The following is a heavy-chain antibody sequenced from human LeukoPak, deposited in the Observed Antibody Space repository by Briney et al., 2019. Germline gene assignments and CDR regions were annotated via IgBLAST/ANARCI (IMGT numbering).Heavy chain of an antibody. J-gene: IGHJ5*02. D-gene: IGHD1-26*01. CDR2: IYYSGST. Sequence: SETLSLTCTVSGGSISSSGYYWGWIRRPPGKGLEWIASIYYSGSTYYNSSLKSRVTISVDTSKNQLSLKLSSLTAADTAVYYCARHEYSGSYYGLSWFDPWGQGTLVTVSS. CDR1: GGSISSSGYY. CDR3: ARHEYSGSYYGLSWFDP. V-gene: IGHV4-39*01.